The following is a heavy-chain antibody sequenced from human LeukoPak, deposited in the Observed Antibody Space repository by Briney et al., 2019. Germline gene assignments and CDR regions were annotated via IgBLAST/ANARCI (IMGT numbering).Heavy chain of an antibody. CDR2: LRGDGET. Sequence: GGSLRLSCAASGFTFGSYAMSWVRQAPARGLEWVSGLRGDGETFYADSVKGRFTLSRDESRNTVYLQMNNLRVEDTAVYFCAKASWVSSADAVLWGQGTLVTVSS. CDR1: GFTFGSYA. J-gene: IGHJ4*02. V-gene: IGHV3-23*01. D-gene: IGHD3-16*01. CDR3: AKASWVSSADAVL.